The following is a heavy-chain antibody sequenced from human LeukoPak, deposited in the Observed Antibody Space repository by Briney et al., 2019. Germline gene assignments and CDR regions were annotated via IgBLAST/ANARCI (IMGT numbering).Heavy chain of an antibody. V-gene: IGHV3-23*01. D-gene: IGHD2-2*01. Sequence: GGSLRLSCAASGFTFSSYAMSWVRQAPGKGLEWVSAISGSGGSTYYADSVKGRFTISRDNSKNTLYLQMNSLRAEDTAVYYCAKERCSSTSYYGGYSYWGQGTLVTVSS. CDR2: ISGSGGST. CDR3: AKERCSSTSYYGGYSY. CDR1: GFTFSSYA. J-gene: IGHJ4*02.